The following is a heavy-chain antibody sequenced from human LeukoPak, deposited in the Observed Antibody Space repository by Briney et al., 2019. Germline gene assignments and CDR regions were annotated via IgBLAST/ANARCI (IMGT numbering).Heavy chain of an antibody. CDR1: GGSISSYY. J-gene: IGHJ6*03. V-gene: IGHV4-59*01. Sequence: SETLSLTCTVSGGSISSYYWSWIRQPPGKGLEWIGYIYYSGSTNYNPSLKSRVTISVDTSKNQFSLKLSSVTAADTAVYYCARGSYYDFWSGYYTNYYYYMDVWGKGTTVTVSS. CDR2: IYYSGST. CDR3: ARGSYYDFWSGYYTNYYYYMDV. D-gene: IGHD3-3*01.